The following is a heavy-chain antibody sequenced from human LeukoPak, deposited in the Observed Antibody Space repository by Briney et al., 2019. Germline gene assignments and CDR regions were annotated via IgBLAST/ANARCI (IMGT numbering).Heavy chain of an antibody. D-gene: IGHD5-12*01. V-gene: IGHV1-18*01. CDR3: ARDRSGGYLYYYYYYMDV. Sequence: ASVNVSCKASGYTFTSYGISWVRQAPGQGLEWMGWISAYNGNTNYAQKLQGRVTMTTDTSTSTAYMELRSLRSDDTAAYYCARDRSGGYLYYYYYYMDVWGKGTTVTISS. CDR1: GYTFTSYG. J-gene: IGHJ6*03. CDR2: ISAYNGNT.